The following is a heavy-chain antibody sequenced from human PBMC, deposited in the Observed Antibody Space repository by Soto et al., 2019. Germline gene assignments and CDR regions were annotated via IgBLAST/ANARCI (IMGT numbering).Heavy chain of an antibody. V-gene: IGHV1-24*01. Sequence: ASVKVSCKVSGYTLTELSMHWVRQAPGKGLEWMGGFDPEDGETIYAQKFQGRVTMTEDTSTDTAYMELSSLRSEDTAAYYCATEGPYSSSELLWGQGTLVTVSS. J-gene: IGHJ4*02. D-gene: IGHD6-6*01. CDR2: FDPEDGET. CDR1: GYTLTELS. CDR3: ATEGPYSSSELL.